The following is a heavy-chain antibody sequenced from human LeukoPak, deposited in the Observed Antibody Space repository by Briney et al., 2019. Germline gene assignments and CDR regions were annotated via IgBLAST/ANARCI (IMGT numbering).Heavy chain of an antibody. J-gene: IGHJ4*02. V-gene: IGHV3-33*01. CDR3: ARDLYSSSWYDY. CDR1: GFTFSSYG. CDR2: IWYDGSNK. Sequence: GGSLRLSCAASGFTFSSYGMHWDRQAPGKGLEWVAVIWYDGSNKYYADSVKGRFTISRDNSKNTLYLQMNSLRAEDTAVYYCARDLYSSSWYDYWGQGTLVTVSS. D-gene: IGHD6-13*01.